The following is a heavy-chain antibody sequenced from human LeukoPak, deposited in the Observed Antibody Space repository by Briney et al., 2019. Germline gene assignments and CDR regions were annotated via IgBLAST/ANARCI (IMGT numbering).Heavy chain of an antibody. CDR1: GGSISSYY. V-gene: IGHV4-59*12. CDR3: ARAPESYGSGSYYRDPNWFDP. D-gene: IGHD3-10*01. CDR2: IYYSGST. J-gene: IGHJ5*02. Sequence: SETLSLTCTVSGGSISSYYWSWIRQPPGKGLEWIGYIYYSGSTYYNPSLKSRVTISVDTSKNQFSLKLSSVTAADTAVYYCARAPESYGSGSYYRDPNWFDPWGQGTLVTVSS.